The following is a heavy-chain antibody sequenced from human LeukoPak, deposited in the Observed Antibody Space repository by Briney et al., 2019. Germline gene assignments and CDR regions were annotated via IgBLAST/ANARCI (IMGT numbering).Heavy chain of an antibody. CDR2: ISGSGGST. J-gene: IGHJ4*02. D-gene: IGHD3-22*01. Sequence: GGSLRLSCAASGFTFSSYAMSWVRQAPGRGLEWVSAISGSGGSTYYADSVKGRFTIYRDNSKNTLYLQMNSLRAEDTAVYYCAKGRQWLPFDYWGQGTLVTVSS. CDR1: GFTFSSYA. CDR3: AKGRQWLPFDY. V-gene: IGHV3-23*01.